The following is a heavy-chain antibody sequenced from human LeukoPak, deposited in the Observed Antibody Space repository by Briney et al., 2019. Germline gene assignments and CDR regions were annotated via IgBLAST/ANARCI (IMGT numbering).Heavy chain of an antibody. J-gene: IGHJ6*02. Sequence: PGGSLRLSCAASGFTFSSYWMHWVRQAPGKGLVWVSRINSDGSSTSYADSVKGRFTISRDSSKNTLYLQMNSLRAEDTAVYYCARDKYSSSWVGMDVWGQGTTVTVSS. CDR3: ARDKYSSSWVGMDV. V-gene: IGHV3-74*01. CDR1: GFTFSSYW. CDR2: INSDGSST. D-gene: IGHD6-13*01.